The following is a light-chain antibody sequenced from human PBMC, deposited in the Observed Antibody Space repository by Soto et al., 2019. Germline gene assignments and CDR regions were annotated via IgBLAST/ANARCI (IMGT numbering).Light chain of an antibody. CDR2: EVS. CDR1: SSDVGGYKY. Sequence: QSVLTQPASVSGSPGQSITISCTGTSSDVGGYKYVSWYQQHPGKAPKLMIYEVSNRPSGVSNRFSGSKSGNTASLTISGLQAEDEADYYCSSYTSNNTQVFGTGTKATVL. CDR3: SSYTSNNTQV. V-gene: IGLV2-14*01. J-gene: IGLJ1*01.